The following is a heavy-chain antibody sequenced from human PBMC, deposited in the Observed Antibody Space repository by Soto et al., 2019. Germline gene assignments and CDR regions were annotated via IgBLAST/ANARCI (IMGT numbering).Heavy chain of an antibody. Sequence: QVQLVQSGAEVKKPGSSVKVSCKASGGTFSSYTISWVRQAPGQGLEWMGRIIPILGIANYAQKFQGRVTITADKPTSTAYMELSSLRSEDTAVYYCERLVVAYCGGDCYPSWGQGTLVTVSS. CDR1: GGTFSSYT. V-gene: IGHV1-69*02. D-gene: IGHD2-21*01. CDR2: IIPILGIA. CDR3: ERLVVAYCGGDCYPS. J-gene: IGHJ5*02.